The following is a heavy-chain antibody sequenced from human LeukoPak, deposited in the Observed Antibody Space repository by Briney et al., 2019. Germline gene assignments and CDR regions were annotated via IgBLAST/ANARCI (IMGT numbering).Heavy chain of an antibody. CDR2: IYSGGDT. J-gene: IGHJ4*02. CDR3: AKERNLEIAVAGTIFDY. CDR1: GFTVRSYY. D-gene: IGHD6-19*01. Sequence: GGSLRLSCAVSGFTVRSYYMAWVRQAPGKGLEWVSVIYSGGDTYYADSVKGRFTISRDNSKNMIYLEMSSLKAEDTAVYYCAKERNLEIAVAGTIFDYGGQGTLVTVSS. V-gene: IGHV3-66*01.